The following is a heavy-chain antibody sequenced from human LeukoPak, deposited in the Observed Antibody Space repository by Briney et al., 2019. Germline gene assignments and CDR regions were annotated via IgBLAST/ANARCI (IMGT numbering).Heavy chain of an antibody. CDR1: GFTFSSYG. CDR2: ISYDGSNK. CDR3: AKLDSSWYSLDY. D-gene: IGHD6-13*01. J-gene: IGHJ4*02. V-gene: IGHV3-30*18. Sequence: GGSLRLSCAASGFTFSSYGMHWVRQAPGKGLEWVAVISYDGSNKYYADSVKGRFTISRDNSKNTLYLQMNSLRAEDTAVYYCAKLDSSWYSLDYWGQGTLVTVSS.